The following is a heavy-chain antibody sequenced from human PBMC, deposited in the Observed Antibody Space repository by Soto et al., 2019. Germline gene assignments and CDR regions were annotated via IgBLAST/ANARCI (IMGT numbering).Heavy chain of an antibody. CDR1: GYTFSSYD. CDR2: MNPNSGHA. D-gene: IGHD6-6*01. CDR3: ARRLSSSTYYYYLDV. Sequence: QVQLVQSGAEVKKPGASVKVSCKASGYTFSSYDIIWVRQATGQGLEWMGWMNPNSGHAGFAQKFQGRVTLTRNTSISTAYMELSSLRSEDTAVYLCARRLSSSTYYYYLDVWGKGTTVTVSS. J-gene: IGHJ6*03. V-gene: IGHV1-8*01.